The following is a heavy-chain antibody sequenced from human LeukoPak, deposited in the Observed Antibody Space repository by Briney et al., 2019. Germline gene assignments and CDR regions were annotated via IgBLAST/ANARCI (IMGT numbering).Heavy chain of an antibody. CDR2: INPNSGGT. CDR1: GYTFTGYY. Sequence: GASVKVSCKASGYTFTGYYMHWVRQAPGQGLEWMGWINPNSGGTNYAQKFQGRVTMTRDTSISTAYMELSRLRSDDTAVYYCARVGNSVRRNWFDHWGQGTLVTVSS. D-gene: IGHD3-10*01. J-gene: IGHJ5*02. V-gene: IGHV1-2*02. CDR3: ARVGNSVRRNWFDH.